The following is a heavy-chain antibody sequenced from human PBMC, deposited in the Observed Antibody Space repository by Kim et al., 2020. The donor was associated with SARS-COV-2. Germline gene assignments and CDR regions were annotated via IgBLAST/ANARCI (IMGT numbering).Heavy chain of an antibody. CDR3: ARGCWSGYYHRWFDP. Sequence: SVKVSCKASGGTFSSYAIIWVRQAPGQGLEWMGGIIPIFGTANYAQKFQGRVTITADESTSTAYMELSSLRSEDTAVYYCARGCWSGYYHRWFDPWGQGTLVTVSS. D-gene: IGHD3-3*01. J-gene: IGHJ5*02. CDR1: GGTFSSYA. CDR2: IIPIFGTA. V-gene: IGHV1-69*13.